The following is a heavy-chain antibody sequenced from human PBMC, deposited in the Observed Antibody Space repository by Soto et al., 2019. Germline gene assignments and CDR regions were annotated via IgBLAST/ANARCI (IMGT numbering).Heavy chain of an antibody. CDR2: ISSSGYST. J-gene: IGHJ4*02. V-gene: IGHV3-23*01. D-gene: IGHD2-21*02. Sequence: GGSLRLSCAASGFTFNNYAMSWGRQAPGKGLEWVSAISSSGYSTYYADSVKGRFTISRDNSKNTVYLQMNNLRAEDTAVYYCAKGSVVVAAKFDSWGQGTLVTVSS. CDR1: GFTFNNYA. CDR3: AKGSVVVAAKFDS.